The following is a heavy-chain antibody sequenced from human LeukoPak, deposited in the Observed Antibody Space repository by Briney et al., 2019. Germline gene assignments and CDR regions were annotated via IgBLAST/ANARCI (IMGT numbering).Heavy chain of an antibody. CDR2: IYTSGTT. V-gene: IGHV4-4*07. CDR1: GGSFSSYY. D-gene: IGHD4-23*01. Sequence: SETLSLTCTVSGGSFSSYYWSWIRQPAGKGLEWIGHIYTSGTTNYNPSLKSRVTMSIDTSKNQFSLKLSSVTAADTAVYYRARNRWPFDYWGQGTLVTVSS. CDR3: ARNRWPFDY. J-gene: IGHJ4*02.